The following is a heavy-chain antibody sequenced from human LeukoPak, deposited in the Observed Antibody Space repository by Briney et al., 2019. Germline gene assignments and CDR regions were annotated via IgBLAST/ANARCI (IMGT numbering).Heavy chain of an antibody. J-gene: IGHJ4*02. CDR1: GFTFSNYG. CDR3: AKVRVGTAHFDY. V-gene: IGHV3-30*18. Sequence: GGSLRLSCAASGFTFSNYGMHWVRQAPGKGLEWVVVISHDGSNNNYADSVKGRFTISRDNSRNTLYLQMNSLRPEDTAVYYCAKVRVGTAHFDYWGQGTLVTVSS. CDR2: ISHDGSNN. D-gene: IGHD2-15*01.